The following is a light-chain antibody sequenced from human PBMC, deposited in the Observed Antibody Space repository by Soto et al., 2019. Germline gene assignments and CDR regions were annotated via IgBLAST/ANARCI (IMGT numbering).Light chain of an antibody. CDR2: GAS. CDR3: QQYNNWPPLT. J-gene: IGKJ4*01. Sequence: EIVMTQSPATLSVSPGERATLSCRASRSLSSNLAWYQQKPGQAPRLLIHGASTRATGIPARFSGSGSGTEFTLTISSLQSEDFAVYYCQQYNNWPPLTFGGGTKVDIK. CDR1: RSLSSN. V-gene: IGKV3-15*01.